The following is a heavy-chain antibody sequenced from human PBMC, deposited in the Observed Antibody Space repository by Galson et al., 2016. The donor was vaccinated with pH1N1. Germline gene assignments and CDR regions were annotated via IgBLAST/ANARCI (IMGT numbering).Heavy chain of an antibody. V-gene: IGHV3-64*02. Sequence: SLRLSCAASGFTFSAYAMHWVRQAPGKGLEYVSVIGSNERTTYYADSVNGRFTISRDNSKNTVYLQMGSLRAEDMAVYYCTRDAGGYSDFDYWGQGTLVTVPS. CDR1: GFTFSAYA. CDR3: TRDAGGYSDFDY. D-gene: IGHD1-26*01. J-gene: IGHJ4*02. CDR2: IGSNERTT.